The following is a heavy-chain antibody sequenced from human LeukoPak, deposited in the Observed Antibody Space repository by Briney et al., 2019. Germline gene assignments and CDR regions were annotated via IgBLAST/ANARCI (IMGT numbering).Heavy chain of an antibody. Sequence: GGSLRLSCAASGFTFDDYAMHWVRQAPGKGLEWVSGISWNSGSIGYADSVKGRFTISRDNAKNSLYLQMNSLRAEDTALYYCAKGFYDSLAGGFDYWGQGTLVTVSS. CDR3: AKGFYDSLAGGFDY. V-gene: IGHV3-9*01. CDR2: ISWNSGSI. D-gene: IGHD3-22*01. J-gene: IGHJ4*02. CDR1: GFTFDDYA.